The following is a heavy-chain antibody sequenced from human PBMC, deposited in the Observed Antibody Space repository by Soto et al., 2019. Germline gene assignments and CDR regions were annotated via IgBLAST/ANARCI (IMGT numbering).Heavy chain of an antibody. Sequence: GGSLRLSCAASGFTFSSYGMHWVRQAPGKGLEWVAVISYDGSNKYYADSVKGRFTISRDNSKNTLYLQMNSLRAEDTAVYYCAKDRNHRYSCDYWGQGTLVTVSS. CDR2: ISYDGSNK. CDR1: GFTFSSYG. D-gene: IGHD5-18*01. CDR3: AKDRNHRYSCDY. V-gene: IGHV3-30*18. J-gene: IGHJ4*02.